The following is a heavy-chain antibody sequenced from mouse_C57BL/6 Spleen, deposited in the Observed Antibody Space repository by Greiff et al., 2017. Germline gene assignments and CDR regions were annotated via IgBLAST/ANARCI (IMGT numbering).Heavy chain of an antibody. CDR3: ARLITTVAMDY. CDR1: GFTFSDYG. D-gene: IGHD1-1*01. Sequence: EVMLVESGGGLVKPGGSLKLSCAASGFTFSDYGMHWVRQAPEKGLEWVAYISSGSSTIYYADTVKGRFTISRDNAKNTLFLQRTSLRSEDTAMYYCARLITTVAMDYWGQGTSVTVSS. V-gene: IGHV5-17*01. CDR2: ISSGSSTI. J-gene: IGHJ4*01.